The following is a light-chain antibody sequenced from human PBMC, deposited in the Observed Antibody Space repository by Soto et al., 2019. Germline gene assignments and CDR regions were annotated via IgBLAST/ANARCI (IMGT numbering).Light chain of an antibody. V-gene: IGKV3D-7*01. CDR3: QQDYNLPVT. J-gene: IGKJ1*01. CDR1: QSVSSSY. CDR2: GAS. Sequence: IVLTQSPATLSLSPWERATLSCRASQSVSSSYLTWYQQKPGQAPRLLIYGASTRATSIPARFSGSGSGTDFTLTISSLQPEDFAVYYCQQDYNLPVTFGQGTKVDIK.